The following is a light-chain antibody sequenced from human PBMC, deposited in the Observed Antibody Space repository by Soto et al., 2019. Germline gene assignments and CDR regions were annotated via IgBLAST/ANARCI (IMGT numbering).Light chain of an antibody. CDR3: TSYTSSTPRIV. CDR2: EVN. Sequence: QSALTQPASVSGSPGQSITISCTGTSSDIGGFNYVSWYQQHPGKAPKLMIYEVNNRPSGVSSRFSGSKSGYTASLSISGLQTEDEAEYYCTSYTSSTPRIVFGSGTKLTVL. J-gene: IGLJ1*01. CDR1: SSDIGGFNY. V-gene: IGLV2-14*01.